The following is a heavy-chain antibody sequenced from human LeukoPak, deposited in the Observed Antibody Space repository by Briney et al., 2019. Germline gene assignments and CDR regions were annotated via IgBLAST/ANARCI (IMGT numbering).Heavy chain of an antibody. Sequence: GRSLRLSCAASGFTFSYFGMHWVRQAPGKGLEWVAVIWYDGSHKFYIDSVKGRFTISRDNSKNTLYLQMNSLRAEDTAVYYCARDVETALLITTQIKLFDYWGQGTLVTVSS. D-gene: IGHD5-18*01. J-gene: IGHJ4*02. CDR3: ARDVETALLITTQIKLFDY. CDR1: GFTFSYFG. V-gene: IGHV3-33*01. CDR2: IWYDGSHK.